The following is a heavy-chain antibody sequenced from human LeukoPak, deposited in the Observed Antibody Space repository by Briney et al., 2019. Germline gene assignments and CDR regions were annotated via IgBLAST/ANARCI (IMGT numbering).Heavy chain of an antibody. CDR1: GGTFNNFA. CDR3: ARAPDYGDYVGAFDI. CDR2: IIPMSGTA. Sequence: SVKVSCKASGGTFNNFAISWVRQAPGRGLEWVGGIIPMSGTANYAQKFQGRVTITADGSTSTAYMELSSLRSEDTAVYYCARAPDYGDYVGAFDIWGQGTMVTVSS. V-gene: IGHV1-69*13. J-gene: IGHJ3*02. D-gene: IGHD4-17*01.